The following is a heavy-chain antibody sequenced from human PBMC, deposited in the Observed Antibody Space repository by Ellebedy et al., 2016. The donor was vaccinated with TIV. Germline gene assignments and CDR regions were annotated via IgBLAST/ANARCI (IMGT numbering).Heavy chain of an antibody. Sequence: ASVKVSXXASGYTFTSYGINWVRQATGQGLEWMGWMNPNSGNTGYAQKFQGRVTMTRNTSISTAYMELSSLRSEDTAVYYCARAPPLYDILTGSLFVGMDVWGQGTTVTVSS. CDR1: GYTFTSYG. CDR2: MNPNSGNT. CDR3: ARAPPLYDILTGSLFVGMDV. V-gene: IGHV1-8*02. J-gene: IGHJ6*02. D-gene: IGHD3-9*01.